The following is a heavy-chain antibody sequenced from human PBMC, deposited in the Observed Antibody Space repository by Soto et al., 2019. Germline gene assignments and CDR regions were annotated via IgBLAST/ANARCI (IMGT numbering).Heavy chain of an antibody. V-gene: IGHV1-8*01. Sequence: GASVKVSCKASGYTFTSYDITWVRQATGQGLEWMGWMNPNSGNTEYAQKFQGRVTMTRDTSISTAYMELNSLRSEDTAVYYCARGYCSGTSCYLTLTQLDYMDVWGKGTTVTVSS. J-gene: IGHJ6*03. D-gene: IGHD2-2*01. CDR2: MNPNSGNT. CDR1: GYTFTSYD. CDR3: ARGYCSGTSCYLTLTQLDYMDV.